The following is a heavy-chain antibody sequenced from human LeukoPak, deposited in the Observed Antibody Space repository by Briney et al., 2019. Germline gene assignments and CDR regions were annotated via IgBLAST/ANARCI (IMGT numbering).Heavy chain of an antibody. CDR3: ARSIAVAGSAELDY. CDR1: GFTFSSYD. V-gene: IGHV3-13*01. J-gene: IGHJ4*02. CDR2: IGTAGDT. Sequence: PGGSLRLSCAASGFTFSSYDMHWVRQATGKGLEWVSAIGTAGDTYYPGSVKGRFTISRENAKNSLYLQMNSLRAGDTAVYYCARSIAVAGSAELDYWGQGTLVTVSS. D-gene: IGHD6-19*01.